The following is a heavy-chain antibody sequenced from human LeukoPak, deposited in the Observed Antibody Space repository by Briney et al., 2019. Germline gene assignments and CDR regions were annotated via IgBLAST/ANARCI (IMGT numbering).Heavy chain of an antibody. V-gene: IGHV4-4*07. CDR1: GGSISSYY. CDR3: ARLTKNDSGTYRFGKKKRGYMDV. J-gene: IGHJ6*03. Sequence: SGTLSLTCAVSGGSISSYYWSWIRQPAGKGLEWIGRIYTSGSTNYNPSLKSRVTISVDTSKNQFSLKLSSVTAADTAVYYCARLTKNDSGTYRFGKKKRGYMDVWGKGTTVTISS. CDR2: IYTSGST. D-gene: IGHD3-10*01.